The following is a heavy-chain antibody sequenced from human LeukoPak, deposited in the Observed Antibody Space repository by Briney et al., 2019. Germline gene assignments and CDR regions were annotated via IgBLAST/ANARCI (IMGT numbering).Heavy chain of an antibody. J-gene: IGHJ4*02. CDR2: INEDGSEK. CDR3: ARVLRSIAVTN. V-gene: IGHV3-7*04. CDR1: GLTFSSYW. D-gene: IGHD6-19*01. Sequence: GGSLRLSCAVSGLTFSSYWMGWVRQAPGKGLEWVANINEDGSEKYYVDSVKGRFTISRDNAKSSVYLQMNSLRAEDTAVYHCARVLRSIAVTNWGQGTLVTVSS.